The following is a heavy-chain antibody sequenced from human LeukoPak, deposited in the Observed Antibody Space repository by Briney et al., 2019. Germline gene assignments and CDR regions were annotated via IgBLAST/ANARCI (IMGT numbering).Heavy chain of an antibody. V-gene: IGHV3-15*01. CDR3: TTEYYYDSGDWFDP. CDR1: GFTFSNAW. D-gene: IGHD3-22*01. Sequence: PGGSLRLSCAASGFTFSNAWMSWVRQAPGKGLEWVGRIKSKTDGGTTDYAAPVKGRFTISRDDSKNTLYLQMNSLKTEDTAVYYCTTEYYYDSGDWFDPWGQGTLVTASS. CDR2: IKSKTDGGTT. J-gene: IGHJ5*02.